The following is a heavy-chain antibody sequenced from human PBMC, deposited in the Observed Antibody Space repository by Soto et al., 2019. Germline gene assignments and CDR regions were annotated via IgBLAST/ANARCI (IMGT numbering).Heavy chain of an antibody. CDR1: GGSISSGGYS. Sequence: SETLSLTCAVSGGSISSGGYSWSWIRQPPGKGLEWIGYIYYSGSTYYNPSLKSRVTISVDTSKNQFSLKLSSVTAADTAVYYCARHHYYGSGSYRTYYYYYMDVWGKGTTVTVSS. D-gene: IGHD3-10*01. J-gene: IGHJ6*03. CDR3: ARHHYYGSGSYRTYYYYYMDV. V-gene: IGHV4-30-2*03. CDR2: IYYSGST.